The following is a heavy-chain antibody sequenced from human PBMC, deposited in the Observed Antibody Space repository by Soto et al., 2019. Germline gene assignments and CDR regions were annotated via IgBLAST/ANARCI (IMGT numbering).Heavy chain of an antibody. V-gene: IGHV4-34*01. CDR2: INHSGST. CDR3: ASGSSMVRGVMPYYYYYGMDV. J-gene: IGHJ6*02. CDR1: GGSFSGYY. D-gene: IGHD3-10*01. Sequence: SETLSLTCAVYGGSFSGYYWSWIRQPPGKGLEWIGEINHSGSTNYNPSLKSRVTISVDTSKNQFSLKLSSVTAADTAVYYCASGSSMVRGVMPYYYYYGMDVWGQGTTVTVSS.